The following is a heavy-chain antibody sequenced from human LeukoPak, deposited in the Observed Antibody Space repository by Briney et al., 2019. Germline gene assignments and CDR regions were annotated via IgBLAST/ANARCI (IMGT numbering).Heavy chain of an antibody. Sequence: SETLSLTCTVSGYSISSGYYWGWIRQPPGKGLEWIGSIYHSGSTYYNPSLKSRVTISVDTSKNQFSLKLSSVTAADTAVYYCARVGAHSVDWYYFDYWGQGTLVTVSS. CDR2: IYHSGST. CDR1: GYSISSGYY. V-gene: IGHV4-38-2*02. J-gene: IGHJ4*02. CDR3: ARVGAHSVDWYYFDY. D-gene: IGHD3/OR15-3a*01.